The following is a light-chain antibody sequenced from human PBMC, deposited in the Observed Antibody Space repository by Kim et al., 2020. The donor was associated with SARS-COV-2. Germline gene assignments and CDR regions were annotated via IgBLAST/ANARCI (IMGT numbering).Light chain of an antibody. CDR3: QQYGTSPHT. V-gene: IGKV3-20*01. Sequence: ENVLTQSPGTLSLSPGERATLSCRASQSVSSSSLAWYQQRPGQAPRLLIYGASNRATGLPDRFSGSGSGTDFTLTISRLEPEDSAVYYCQQYGTSPHTFGQGTKLEIK. J-gene: IGKJ2*01. CDR2: GAS. CDR1: QSVSSSS.